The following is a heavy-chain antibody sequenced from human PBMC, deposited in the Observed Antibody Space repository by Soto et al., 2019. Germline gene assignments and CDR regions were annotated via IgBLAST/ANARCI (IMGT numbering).Heavy chain of an antibody. CDR3: ARRQWLVGGYYYGMDV. CDR2: NSADNGDT. D-gene: IGHD6-19*01. CDR1: GYTFTSYA. J-gene: IGHJ6*02. V-gene: IGHV1-3*01. Sequence: GASVKVSCKASGYTFTSYAMHWVRQAPGQRLEWMGWNSADNGDTKYSQKLQGRVTMTTDTSTSTAYMELRSLRSDDTAVYYCARRQWLVGGYYYGMDVWGQGTTVTVSS.